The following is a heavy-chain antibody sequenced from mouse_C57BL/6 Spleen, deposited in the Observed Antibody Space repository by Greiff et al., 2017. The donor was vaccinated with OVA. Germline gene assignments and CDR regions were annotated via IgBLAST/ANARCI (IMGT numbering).Heavy chain of an antibody. V-gene: IGHV1-62-2*01. CDR1: GYTFTEYT. D-gene: IGHD1-1*01. Sequence: QVQLQQSGAELVKPGASVKLSCKASGYTFTEYTIHWVKQRSGQGLEWIGWFYPGSGSIKYNEKFKDKATLTAEKSSSTVYMELSRLTSEDSAVYFCARHEEVITTVVEGAMDYWGQGTSVTVSS. CDR2: FYPGSGSI. CDR3: ARHEEVITTVVEGAMDY. J-gene: IGHJ4*01.